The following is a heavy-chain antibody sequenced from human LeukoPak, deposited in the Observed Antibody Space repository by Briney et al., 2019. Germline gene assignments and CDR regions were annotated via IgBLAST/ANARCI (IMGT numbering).Heavy chain of an antibody. CDR3: ARHLIVVVPAAIPTRGNWFDP. Sequence: SETLSLTCAVAGYSISSGYYWGWSRRPPGKGREWIGTIYDSGSTYYNPSLKSRVTISVDTSKNQFSLKLSSVTAADTAVYYCARHLIVVVPAAIPTRGNWFDPWGQGTLVTVSS. J-gene: IGHJ5*02. D-gene: IGHD2-2*02. CDR1: GYSISSGYY. CDR2: IYDSGST. V-gene: IGHV4-38-2*01.